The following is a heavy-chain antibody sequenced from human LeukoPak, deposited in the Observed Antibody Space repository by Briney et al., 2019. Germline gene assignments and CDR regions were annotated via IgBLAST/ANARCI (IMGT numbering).Heavy chain of an antibody. CDR2: INGEGSRI. Sequence: QPGGSLRLSCAVTGFNLRTYWIHWVRHSPGRGLEWVARINGEGSRISYADSVRGRFTISRDNAKNTAYLQMNSLRAEDTALYYCARDPGYYYYGMDVWGQGTTVVVSS. J-gene: IGHJ6*02. CDR1: GFNLRTYW. V-gene: IGHV3-74*01. CDR3: ARDPGYYYYGMDV.